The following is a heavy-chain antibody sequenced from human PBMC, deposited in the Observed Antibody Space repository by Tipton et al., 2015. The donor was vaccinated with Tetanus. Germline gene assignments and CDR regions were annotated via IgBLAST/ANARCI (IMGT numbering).Heavy chain of an antibody. V-gene: IGHV3-23*01. Sequence: SLRLSCAASGFTFSSYAMGWVRRAPGQGLEYVSAISASGGDTYYADSVKGRFTISRDNHKNTPDLQMNSLRAEDTAIYYCAKGVRLGRVGELSFDYWGQGTLVTVSS. CDR2: ISASGGDT. CDR1: GFTFSSYA. J-gene: IGHJ4*02. CDR3: AKGVRLGRVGELSFDY. D-gene: IGHD3-16*02.